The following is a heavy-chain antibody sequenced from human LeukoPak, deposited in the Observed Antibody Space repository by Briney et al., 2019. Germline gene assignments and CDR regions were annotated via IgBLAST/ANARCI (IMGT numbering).Heavy chain of an antibody. J-gene: IGHJ4*02. D-gene: IGHD3-16*01. CDR1: GGSISSSSYY. CDR3: ARGNYDYVWGGIDY. V-gene: IGHV4-39*01. CDR2: IYYSGST. Sequence: SETLSLTCTVSGGSISSSSYYWGWIRQPPGKGLEWIGSIYYSGSTYYNPSLKSRVTISVDTSKNQFSLKLSSVTAADTAVYYCARGNYDYVWGGIDYWGQGTLVTVSS.